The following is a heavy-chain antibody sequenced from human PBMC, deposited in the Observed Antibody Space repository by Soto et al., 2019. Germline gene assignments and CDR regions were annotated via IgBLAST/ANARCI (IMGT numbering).Heavy chain of an antibody. V-gene: IGHV4-30-2*01. CDR1: GGSISSGGYS. Sequence: SVTLYLSCAVSGGSISSGGYSWSWIRQTPGKGLEWIGYIYHSGSTYYNPSLKSRVTISVDRSKNQFSLKLSSVTAADAAVYYCARSKGGRDWFDPWGQGTLVTVSS. D-gene: IGHD3-10*01. CDR2: IYHSGST. J-gene: IGHJ5*02. CDR3: ARSKGGRDWFDP.